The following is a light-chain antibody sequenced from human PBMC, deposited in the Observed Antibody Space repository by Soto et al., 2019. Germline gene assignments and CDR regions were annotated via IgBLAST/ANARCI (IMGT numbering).Light chain of an antibody. CDR3: QQSYSTPGT. Sequence: DIQMTQSPSSLSASVGDRVTITCRASQSISSYLNWYQQKPGKAPTLLIYAASSLQSGVPSRFSGSQSGTDFTLTISSLQPEDFATYYCQQSYSTPGTFGPGTKVDSK. V-gene: IGKV1-39*01. CDR1: QSISSY. CDR2: AAS. J-gene: IGKJ3*01.